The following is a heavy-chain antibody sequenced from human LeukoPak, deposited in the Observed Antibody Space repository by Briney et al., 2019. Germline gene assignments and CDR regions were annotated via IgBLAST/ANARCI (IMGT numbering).Heavy chain of an antibody. V-gene: IGHV3-30-3*01. CDR1: GFTFSSYA. CDR2: ISYDGSNK. CDR3: ARERSHAFDI. J-gene: IGHJ3*02. Sequence: GGSLRLSCAASGFTFSSYAVHWVRQAPGKGLEWVAVISYDGSNKHYADSVKGRFTISRDNSKNTLYLQMNSLRAEDTAVYYCARERSHAFDIWGQGTMVTVSS.